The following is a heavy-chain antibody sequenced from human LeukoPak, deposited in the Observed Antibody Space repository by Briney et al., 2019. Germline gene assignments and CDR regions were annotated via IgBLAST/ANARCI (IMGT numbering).Heavy chain of an antibody. CDR3: ASQRYSGYDYRESWFDP. V-gene: IGHV3-30*03. CDR2: ISYDGSNK. CDR1: GFTFSSYG. D-gene: IGHD5-12*01. Sequence: GGSLRLSCAASGFTFSSYGMHWVRQAPGKGLEWVAVISYDGSNKYYADSVKGRFTISRDNSKNTLYLQMNSLRAEDTAVYYCASQRYSGYDYRESWFDPWGQGTLVTVSS. J-gene: IGHJ5*02.